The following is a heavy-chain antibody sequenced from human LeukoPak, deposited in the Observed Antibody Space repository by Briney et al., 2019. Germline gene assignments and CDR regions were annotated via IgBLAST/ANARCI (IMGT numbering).Heavy chain of an antibody. D-gene: IGHD2-21*01. J-gene: IGHJ4*02. CDR1: GYSFSSYW. Sequence: GESLNISCQGSGYSFSSYWIGWVRQMPGKGLEWMGIIYPGDSDTRYSPSFQGQVTISADKSISTAYLQWSSLKASDTAMYYCARHSNAYCGGDCYSPFDYWGQGTLVTVSS. CDR2: IYPGDSDT. V-gene: IGHV5-51*01. CDR3: ARHSNAYCGGDCYSPFDY.